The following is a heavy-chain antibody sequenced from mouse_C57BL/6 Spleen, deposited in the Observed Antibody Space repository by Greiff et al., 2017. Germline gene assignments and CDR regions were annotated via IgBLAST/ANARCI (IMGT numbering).Heavy chain of an antibody. CDR2: IWTGGGT. CDR1: GFSLTSYA. J-gene: IGHJ4*01. V-gene: IGHV2-9-1*01. CDR3: ARNSKDSSGYKDYAMDY. Sequence: VKLVESGPGLVAPSQSLSITCTVSGFSLTSYAISWVRQPPGKGLVWLGVIWTGGGTNYNSALKSRLSLSKDNSKSQVFLKMNSLQTDDTARYYCARNSKDSSGYKDYAMDYWGQGTSVTVAS. D-gene: IGHD3-2*02.